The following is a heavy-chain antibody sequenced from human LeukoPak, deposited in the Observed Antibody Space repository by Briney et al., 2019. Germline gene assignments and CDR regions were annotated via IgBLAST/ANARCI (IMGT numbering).Heavy chain of an antibody. J-gene: IGHJ4*02. CDR1: GFTFSSYS. V-gene: IGHV3-48*04. Sequence: GGSLRLSCAASGFTFSSYSMNWVRQAPGKGLEWVSYISSSSSTIYYADSVKGRFTISRDNAKNSLYLQMNSLRAEDTAVYYCARADGVAATLFDYWGQGTLVTVSS. D-gene: IGHD2-15*01. CDR3: ARADGVAATLFDY. CDR2: ISSSSSTI.